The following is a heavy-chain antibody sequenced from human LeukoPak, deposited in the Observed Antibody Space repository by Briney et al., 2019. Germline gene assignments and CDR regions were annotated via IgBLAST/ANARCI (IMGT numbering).Heavy chain of an antibody. CDR1: GYTFTSYG. J-gene: IGHJ4*02. Sequence: VASVKVSCKASGYTFTSYGISWVRQAPGQGLEWMGWISAYNGNTNYAQKFQGRVTITADKSTSTAYMELSSLRSEDTAVYYCARDPPSGYDFWSGYLDYWGQGTLVTVSS. V-gene: IGHV1-18*01. CDR2: ISAYNGNT. D-gene: IGHD3-3*01. CDR3: ARDPPSGYDFWSGYLDY.